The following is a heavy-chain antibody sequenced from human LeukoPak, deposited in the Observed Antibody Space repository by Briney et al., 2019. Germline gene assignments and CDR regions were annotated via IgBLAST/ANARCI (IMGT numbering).Heavy chain of an antibody. CDR2: IIPIFGTA. CDR1: GGTFSSYA. D-gene: IGHD4-11*01. V-gene: IGHV1-69*13. CDR3: AREEPYSNYEADYYGMDV. J-gene: IGHJ6*02. Sequence: GASVKVSCMASGGTFSSYAISWVRQAPGQGLEWMGGIIPIFGTANYAQKFQGRVTITADESTSTAYMELSSLRSEDTAVYYCAREEPYSNYEADYYGMDVWGQGTTVTVSS.